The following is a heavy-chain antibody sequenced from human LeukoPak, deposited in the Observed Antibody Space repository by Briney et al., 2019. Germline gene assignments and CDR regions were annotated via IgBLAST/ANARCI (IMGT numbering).Heavy chain of an antibody. V-gene: IGHV4-4*07. J-gene: IGHJ4*02. D-gene: IGHD4/OR15-4a*01. CDR1: GGSFSGYY. CDR3: ARGSPGVAALTFDY. CDR2: IYPSGST. Sequence: SETLSLTCTVSGGSFSGYYWSWIRQPAGKGLEWIGRIYPSGSTNYNPSLKSRVTMSVDTSKNQFSLRLSSVTAADTAVYYCARGSPGVAALTFDYWGQGTLVTVSS.